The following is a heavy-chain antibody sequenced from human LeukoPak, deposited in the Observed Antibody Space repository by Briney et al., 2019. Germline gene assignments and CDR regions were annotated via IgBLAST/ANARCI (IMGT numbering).Heavy chain of an antibody. V-gene: IGHV4-39*07. Sequence: SETLSLTCTVSGGSISSSSYYWGWIRQPPGKGLEWIGSIYYSGSTNYNPSLKSRVTISVDTSKNQFSLKLSSVTAADTAVYYCARNIWGLVNAFDIWGQGTMVTVSS. J-gene: IGHJ3*02. D-gene: IGHD3-16*01. CDR2: IYYSGST. CDR1: GGSISSSSYY. CDR3: ARNIWGLVNAFDI.